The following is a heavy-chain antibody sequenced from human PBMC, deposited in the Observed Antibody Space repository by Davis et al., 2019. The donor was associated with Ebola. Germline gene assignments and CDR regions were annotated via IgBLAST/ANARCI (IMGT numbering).Heavy chain of an antibody. J-gene: IGHJ4*02. CDR1: GGTFINYA. D-gene: IGHD1-1*01. Sequence: SVKVSCKASGGTFINYAISWVRQAPGQGLEWMGGIIPIFGTANYAQKFQGRVTITADESTSTAYMELSSLRSEDTAVYYCARGWGLEPQEHYFTYWGQGTLVTVSS. V-gene: IGHV1-69*13. CDR2: IIPIFGTA. CDR3: ARGWGLEPQEHYFTY.